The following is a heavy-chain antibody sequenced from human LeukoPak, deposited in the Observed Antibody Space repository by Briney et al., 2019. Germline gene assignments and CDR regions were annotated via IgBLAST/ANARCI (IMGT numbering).Heavy chain of an antibody. J-gene: IGHJ4*02. CDR3: ARAQQQLVRAPFDY. CDR1: GGTFSSYA. D-gene: IGHD6-13*01. Sequence: EASVKVSCKASGGTFSSYAISWVRQAPGQGLEWMGRIIPILGIANYAQKFQGRVTITADKSTSTAYMELSSLRSEDTAVYYCARAQQQLVRAPFDYWGQGTLVTVSS. V-gene: IGHV1-69*04. CDR2: IIPILGIA.